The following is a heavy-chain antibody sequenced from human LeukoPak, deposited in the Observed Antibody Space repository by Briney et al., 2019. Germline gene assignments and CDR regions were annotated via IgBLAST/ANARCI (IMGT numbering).Heavy chain of an antibody. D-gene: IGHD2-15*01. J-gene: IGHJ6*03. Sequence: SETLSLTCTVSGGSISNYYWNWIRQPPGKGLEWVGYIYTSGTATYNPSLKSRVTISIDTSRNQLSLKLTSVTAADTAVYYCAGHRLGYCSGGSCWDYYYYYMNVWGKGTTVTVSS. V-gene: IGHV4-4*09. CDR3: AGHRLGYCSGGSCWDYYYYYMNV. CDR2: IYTSGTA. CDR1: GGSISNYY.